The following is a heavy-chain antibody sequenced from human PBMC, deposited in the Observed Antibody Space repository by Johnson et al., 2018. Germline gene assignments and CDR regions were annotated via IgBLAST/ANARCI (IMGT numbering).Heavy chain of an antibody. CDR1: GFTFSRSG. V-gene: IGHV3-33*01. J-gene: IGHJ3*01. CDR2: IWSDGSNE. Sequence: QVQLQESGGGLVQPGGSLRLSCAASGFTFSRSGMHWVRQAPGKGLEWVAVIWSDGSNEGYADSVKGRYTISRDNSKNTLNLQMNSLRVEDTAVYYCARDEGGSPFDVWGQGTMVTVSS. CDR3: ARDEGGSPFDV. D-gene: IGHD3-16*01.